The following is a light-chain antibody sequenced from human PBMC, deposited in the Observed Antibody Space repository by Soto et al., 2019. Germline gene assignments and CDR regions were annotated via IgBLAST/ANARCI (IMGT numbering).Light chain of an antibody. CDR3: QQLDPYPRRIA. CDR2: DTS. Sequence: DIQLTQSPSFLSASVGDRVTITCRASQGISTYLAWFQQQPGKAPKLLIYDTSSLPNGVPSRFSGSGSGTDFTRTVTRLQPEDFATYCWQQLDPYPRRIACGQGTRLDIK. V-gene: IGKV1-9*01. CDR1: QGISTY. J-gene: IGKJ5*01.